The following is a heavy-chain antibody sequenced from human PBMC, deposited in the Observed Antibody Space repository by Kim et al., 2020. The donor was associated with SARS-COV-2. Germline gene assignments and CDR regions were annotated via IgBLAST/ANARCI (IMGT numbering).Heavy chain of an antibody. Sequence: GGSLRLSCAASGFTFSSYGMHWVRQAPGKGLEWVAVIWYDGSNKYYADSVKGRFTISRDNSKNTLYLQMNSLRAEDTAVYYCARDHLRNSYGYSIPDYWGQGTLVTVSS. V-gene: IGHV3-33*01. CDR3: ARDHLRNSYGYSIPDY. D-gene: IGHD5-18*01. J-gene: IGHJ4*02. CDR1: GFTFSSYG. CDR2: IWYDGSNK.